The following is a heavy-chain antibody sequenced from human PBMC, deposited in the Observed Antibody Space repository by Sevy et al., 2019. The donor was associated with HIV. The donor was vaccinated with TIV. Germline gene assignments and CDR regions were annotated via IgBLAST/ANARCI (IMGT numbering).Heavy chain of an antibody. CDR3: ARIAVAGYYYGMDV. J-gene: IGHJ6*02. V-gene: IGHV4-59*12. CDR2: IYYSGST. D-gene: IGHD6-19*01. Sequence: SETLSLACTVSGGSISSYYWSWIRQPPGKGLEWIGYIYYSGSTNYNPSLKSRVTISVDTSKNQFSLKLSSVTAADTAVYYCARIAVAGYYYGMDVWGQGTTVTVSS. CDR1: GGSISSYY.